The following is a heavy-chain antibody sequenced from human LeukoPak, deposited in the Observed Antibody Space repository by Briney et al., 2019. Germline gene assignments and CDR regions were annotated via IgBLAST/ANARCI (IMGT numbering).Heavy chain of an antibody. Sequence: GASVKVSCKVSGYTLTELSMHWVRQAPGKGLEWMGGFDPEDGETIYAQKFQGRVTMTEDTSTDTAYMELSSLRSEDTAVYYCATRSRILYSSGWTYDYWGQGTLVTVSS. CDR2: FDPEDGET. CDR1: GYTLTELS. D-gene: IGHD6-19*01. V-gene: IGHV1-24*01. CDR3: ATRSRILYSSGWTYDY. J-gene: IGHJ4*02.